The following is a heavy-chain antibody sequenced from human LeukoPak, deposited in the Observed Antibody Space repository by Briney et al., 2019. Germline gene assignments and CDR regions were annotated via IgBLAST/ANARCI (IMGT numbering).Heavy chain of an antibody. CDR3: TRNPYGDYAFDS. V-gene: IGHV3-30*04. CDR2: ISDNGRNQ. J-gene: IGHJ4*02. CDR1: GFIFSDCT. D-gene: IGHD4-17*01. Sequence: PGRSLRLSCGASGFIFSDCTIHWVRQSPGKGPEWVAAISDNGRNQYYADSVKGRFTVSRDNSKNTLYLQVDSLRTEDTAVFYCTRNPYGDYAFDSWGQGALVIVSS.